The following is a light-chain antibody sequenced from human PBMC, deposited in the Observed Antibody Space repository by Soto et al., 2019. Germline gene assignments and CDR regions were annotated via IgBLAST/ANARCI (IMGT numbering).Light chain of an antibody. Sequence: DIQMTQSPSSLSASVGDRVTITCRARQSIFTYLNWYQQQPGKAPKLLVYGATNLEGGVPSRFSGSGSGTDFTLSITSLQPEDVATYFCQQSYSSPPTFGQGTRVEVK. V-gene: IGKV1-39*01. CDR1: QSIFTY. CDR3: QQSYSSPPT. J-gene: IGKJ1*01. CDR2: GAT.